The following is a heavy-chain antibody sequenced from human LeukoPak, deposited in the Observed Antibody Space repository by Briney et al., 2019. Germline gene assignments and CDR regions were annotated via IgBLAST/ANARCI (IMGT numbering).Heavy chain of an antibody. Sequence: HPGGSLRLSCAASGFTFSNYAMSWVRQAPGKGLEWVSGISGTSGTINYAAPVKGRFTISRDNSKNTLYLQMSSLRVDDMAVYYCAKRLGDPRAFDYWGQGTLVTVSS. CDR2: ISGTSGTI. V-gene: IGHV3-23*01. J-gene: IGHJ4*02. D-gene: IGHD2-21*02. CDR1: GFTFSNYA. CDR3: AKRLGDPRAFDY.